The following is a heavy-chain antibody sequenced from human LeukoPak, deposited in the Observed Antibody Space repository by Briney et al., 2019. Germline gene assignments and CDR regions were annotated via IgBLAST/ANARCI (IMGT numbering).Heavy chain of an antibody. V-gene: IGHV3-23*01. Sequence: PGGSLRLSCAASGFTFRSYVMNWVRQAPGKGLEWVSAISGSGGSTYYADSVKGRFTISRDNSKNTLYLQMNSLRAEDTAVYYCAKDRAFFNYWGQGTLVTVSS. CDR2: ISGSGGST. CDR3: AKDRAFFNY. CDR1: GFTFRSYV. J-gene: IGHJ4*02.